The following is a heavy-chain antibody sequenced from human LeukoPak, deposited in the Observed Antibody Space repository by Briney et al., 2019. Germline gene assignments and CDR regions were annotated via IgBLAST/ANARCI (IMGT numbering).Heavy chain of an antibody. Sequence: ASVKVSCKASGYTFTGYYMHWVRQAPGQGLEWMGWINPNSGGTNYAQKFQGRVTMTRDTSISTAYMELSRLRSDDTAMYYCASRSTVVPAAMGAAADAFDIWGQGTMVTVSS. D-gene: IGHD2-2*01. CDR3: ASRSTVVPAAMGAAADAFDI. J-gene: IGHJ3*02. CDR1: GYTFTGYY. CDR2: INPNSGGT. V-gene: IGHV1-2*02.